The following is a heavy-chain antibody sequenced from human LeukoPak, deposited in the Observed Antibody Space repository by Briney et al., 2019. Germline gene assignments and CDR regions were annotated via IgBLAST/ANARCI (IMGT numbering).Heavy chain of an antibody. J-gene: IGHJ4*02. D-gene: IGHD2-2*01. CDR2: IYYSGST. Sequence: SETLSLTCTVSGGSISSSSYYWGWIRQPPGRGLEWIGSIYYSGSTYYNPSLKSRVTISVDTSKNQFSLKLSSVTAADTAVDYCARHVNPPAAPMTPFGYWGQGTLVTVSS. CDR3: ARHVNPPAAPMTPFGY. CDR1: GGSISSSSYY. V-gene: IGHV4-39*01.